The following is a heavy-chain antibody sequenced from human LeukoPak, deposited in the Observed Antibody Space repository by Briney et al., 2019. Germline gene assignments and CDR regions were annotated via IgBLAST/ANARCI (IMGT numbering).Heavy chain of an antibody. J-gene: IGHJ4*02. V-gene: IGHV1-69*05. D-gene: IGHD3-22*01. CDR1: GGTFSSYA. CDR2: IIPIFGTA. Sequence: SVKVSCKASGGTFSSYAISWVRQAPGQGLEWMGGIIPIFGTANYAQKFQGRVTITTDESTSTAYMELSSLRSEDTAVYYCARGTRSRSCSGYYVAFFDYWGQGTLVTVSS. CDR3: ARGTRSRSCSGYYVAFFDY.